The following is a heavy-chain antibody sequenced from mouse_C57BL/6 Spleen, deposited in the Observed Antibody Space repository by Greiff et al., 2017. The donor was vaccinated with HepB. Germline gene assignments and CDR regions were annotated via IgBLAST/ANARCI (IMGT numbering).Heavy chain of an antibody. J-gene: IGHJ3*01. Sequence: QVQLKQSGPELVKPGASVKISCKASGYSFTSYYIHWVKQRPGQGLEWIGWIYPGSGNTKYNEKFKGKATLTADTSSSTAYMQLSSLTSEDSAVYYCASGEDWFAYWGQGTLVTVSA. CDR1: GYSFTSYY. V-gene: IGHV1-66*01. CDR2: IYPGSGNT. CDR3: ASGEDWFAY.